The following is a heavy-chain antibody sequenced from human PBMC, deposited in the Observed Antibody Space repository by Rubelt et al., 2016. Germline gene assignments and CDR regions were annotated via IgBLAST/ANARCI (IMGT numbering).Heavy chain of an antibody. Sequence: QLQLQESGPGLVKPSETLSLTCTVSGGSISSSSYYWGWIRQPPGKGLEWIGSIYYSGSTNYNPSLKGACTISVDTSKNQVSRELSSVTAADTAVYYWASSGACSSGWYGYWGQGTLVTVSS. D-gene: IGHD6-19*01. CDR3: ASSGACSSGWYGY. CDR2: IYYSGST. V-gene: IGHV4-39*07. CDR1: GGSISSSSYY. J-gene: IGHJ4*02.